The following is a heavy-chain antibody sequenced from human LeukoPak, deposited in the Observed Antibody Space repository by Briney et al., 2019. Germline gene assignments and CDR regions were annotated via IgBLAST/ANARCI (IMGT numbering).Heavy chain of an antibody. CDR1: GFTFSDYY. CDR2: ISSSGSTL. Sequence: GGSLRLSCAASGFTFSDYYMSGIRQAPGKGLEWVSYISSSGSTLYYADSVKGRFTISRDNAKNSLYLQMNSLRAEDTAVYYCARDRGYCSGGSCYSSPVDYWGQGTLVTVSS. V-gene: IGHV3-11*04. CDR3: ARDRGYCSGGSCYSSPVDY. J-gene: IGHJ4*02. D-gene: IGHD2-15*01.